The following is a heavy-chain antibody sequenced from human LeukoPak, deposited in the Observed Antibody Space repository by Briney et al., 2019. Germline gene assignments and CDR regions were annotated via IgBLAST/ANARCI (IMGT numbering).Heavy chain of an antibody. CDR2: INQDGSEK. CDR3: ARYCGGDCYGMDV. Sequence: GGSLRLSCAASGFTFNSYWMNWVRQAPGKGLEWVANINQDGSEKHYADSVKGRFTISRDNAKNSLYLQMNSLRAEDTAVYYCARYCGGDCYGMDVWGQGTTVTVSS. J-gene: IGHJ6*02. V-gene: IGHV3-7*01. D-gene: IGHD2-21*01. CDR1: GFTFNSYW.